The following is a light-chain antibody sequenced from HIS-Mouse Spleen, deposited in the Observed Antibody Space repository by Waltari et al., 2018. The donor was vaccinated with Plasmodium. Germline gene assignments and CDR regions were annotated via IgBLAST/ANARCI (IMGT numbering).Light chain of an antibody. CDR1: QSVLYSSNNKNY. Sequence: DIVMTPSPDSLAVSLCERATINCKSSQSVLYSSNNKNYLAWYQQKPGQPPKLRVYWASTRESGVPDRFSGSGSGTDFTLTISSLQAEDVAVYYCQQYYSTPFTFGPGTKVDIK. J-gene: IGKJ3*01. CDR3: QQYYSTPFT. V-gene: IGKV4-1*01. CDR2: WAS.